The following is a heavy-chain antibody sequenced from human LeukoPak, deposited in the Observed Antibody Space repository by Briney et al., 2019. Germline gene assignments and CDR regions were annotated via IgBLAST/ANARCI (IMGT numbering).Heavy chain of an antibody. CDR2: ISWNSGTI. V-gene: IGHV3-9*02. J-gene: IGHJ4*02. CDR1: GYTSDDYA. D-gene: IGHD3-10*01. Sequence: GGSLRLSCVASGYTSDDYAIHWVRQVPEKGLEWVSGISWNSGTIGYEVSVKGGFTISRDNAKNSLYLQMNSQRVEDTAVYYCLRGDRRDYWGQGTLVTVSS. CDR3: LRGDRRDY.